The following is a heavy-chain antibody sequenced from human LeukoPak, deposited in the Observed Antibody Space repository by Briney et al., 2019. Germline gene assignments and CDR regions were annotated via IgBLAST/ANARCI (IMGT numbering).Heavy chain of an antibody. CDR2: IYHSGST. V-gene: IGHV4-61*01. CDR1: GVSIANTFYY. Sequence: PSETLSLTCSVSGVSIANTFYYWNWLRQPPGKGLEWIGYIYHSGSTNYNPSLKSRVTMSVDTSKNQFSLKLRYVTAADTAVYYCARDQHDTLYYYDSRHYWYFDLWGRGTLVTVSS. CDR3: ARDQHDTLYYYDSRHYWYFDL. D-gene: IGHD3-22*01. J-gene: IGHJ2*01.